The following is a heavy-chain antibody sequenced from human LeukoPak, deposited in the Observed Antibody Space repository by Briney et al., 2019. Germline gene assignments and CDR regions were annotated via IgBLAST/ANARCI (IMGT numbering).Heavy chain of an antibody. CDR3: ARDGYDFWSGYYYFDY. V-gene: IGHV3-11*04. CDR2: ISSSGTTI. Sequence: NTGGSLRLSCAASGFTFSDYYMTWIRQAPGKGLEWVSYISSSGTTIYYADSVKGRFTISRDNAENSLYLQINSLRAEDTAVYYCARDGYDFWSGYYYFDYWGQGTLVTVSS. CDR1: GFTFSDYY. D-gene: IGHD3-3*01. J-gene: IGHJ4*02.